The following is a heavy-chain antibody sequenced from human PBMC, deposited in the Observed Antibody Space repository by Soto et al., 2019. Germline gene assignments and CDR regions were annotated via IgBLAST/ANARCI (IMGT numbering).Heavy chain of an antibody. J-gene: IGHJ5*02. Sequence: VRQAPGQGLEWMGGIIPIFGIANYAQKFQGRVTITADKSTSTAYMELSSLRSEDTAVYYCAGITGTTFPPSVYRFMDVKEYNWFDPWGQGTLVTVSS. V-gene: IGHV1-69*17. CDR3: AGITGTTFPPSVYRFMDVKEYNWFDP. D-gene: IGHD1-20*01. CDR2: IIPIFGIA.